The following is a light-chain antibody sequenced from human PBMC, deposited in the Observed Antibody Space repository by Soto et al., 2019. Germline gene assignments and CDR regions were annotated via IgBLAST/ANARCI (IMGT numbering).Light chain of an antibody. CDR1: SSDIGDYDY. V-gene: IGLV2-14*01. J-gene: IGLJ1*01. CDR3: TSYTTNNTYI. Sequence: QSALTQPASVSASPGQSITISCTGTSSDIGDYDYVSWYQQHPGKAPKLIIYEVINRPSGVSDRFSGSKSGNTASLTISGLQSEDEPDYYCTSYTTNNTYIFGTGTKVTV. CDR2: EVI.